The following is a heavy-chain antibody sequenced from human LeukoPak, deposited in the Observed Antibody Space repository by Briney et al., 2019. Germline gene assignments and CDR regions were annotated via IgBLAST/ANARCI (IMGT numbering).Heavy chain of an antibody. J-gene: IGHJ3*01. CDR1: GYKFNAYW. D-gene: IGHD3-22*01. CDR2: INPDDSDT. CDR3: ARPNITSYYDSRGYDAFDV. Sequence: GESLQISCKGSGYKFNAYWIAWVRQMPGKGLEWMGIINPDDSDTRYSPSFQGQVTISADKSVSIAYLQRSSLKASDTAMYYCARPNITSYYDSRGYDAFDVWGQGTMVIVSS. V-gene: IGHV5-51*01.